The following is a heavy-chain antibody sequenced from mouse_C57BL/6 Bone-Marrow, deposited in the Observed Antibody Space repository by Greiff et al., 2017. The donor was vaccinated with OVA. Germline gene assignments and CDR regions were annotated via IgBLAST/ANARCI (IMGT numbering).Heavy chain of an antibody. CDR3: SLLWYGSSYNAMDY. V-gene: IGHV2-9-1*01. Sequence: VQRVESGPGLVAPSQSLSITCTVSGFSLTSYAISWVRQPPGKGLEWLGVIWTGGGTNYNSALKSRLSISKDNSKSQVFLKMNSLQTDDTARYYCSLLWYGSSYNAMDYWGQGTSVTVSS. J-gene: IGHJ4*01. D-gene: IGHD1-1*01. CDR2: IWTGGGT. CDR1: GFSLTSYA.